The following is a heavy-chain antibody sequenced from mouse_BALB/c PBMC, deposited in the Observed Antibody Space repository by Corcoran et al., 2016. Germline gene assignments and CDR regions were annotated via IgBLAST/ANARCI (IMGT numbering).Heavy chain of an antibody. CDR2: INTYTGEP. J-gene: IGHJ4*01. V-gene: IGHV9-1*02. D-gene: IGHD1-1*01. CDR1: GYTFTNYG. CDR3: ARPNYGSGYAMDY. Sequence: QIQLVQSGPELKKPGETVKISCKASGYTFTNYGMNWVKQAPGKGLKWMGWINTYTGEPTYADDFKGRFAFSLETSASTAYLQINNLKNEDMATYFCARPNYGSGYAMDYWGQGTSVTVSS.